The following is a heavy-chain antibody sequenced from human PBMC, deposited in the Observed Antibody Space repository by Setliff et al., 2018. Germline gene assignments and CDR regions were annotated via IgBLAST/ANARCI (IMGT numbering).Heavy chain of an antibody. CDR2: IYPDGTT. V-gene: IGHV4-4*08. J-gene: IGHJ5*02. Sequence: KPSETLSLTCIVSADSMNNNFWTWIRRPPGKGLEWIGYIYPDGTTNYNPSLKSRMTISGDTSSNQFSLNLNSVTAADTAVYYCARHKVIKKEFIRLTWFDPWGQGTPVTVSS. D-gene: IGHD3-10*01. CDR1: ADSMNNNF. CDR3: ARHKVIKKEFIRLTWFDP.